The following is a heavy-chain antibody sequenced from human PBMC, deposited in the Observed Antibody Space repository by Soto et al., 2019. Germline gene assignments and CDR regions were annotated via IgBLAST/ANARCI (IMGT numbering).Heavy chain of an antibody. V-gene: IGHV4-4*02. CDR2: TYHSATT. Sequence: LPLTYEGRGGYVSSSNWWPYLRQTPGKGLEWIGYTYHSATTNYNPSLKSRVTISVDMSKYRFSLKLSSVSAADTAVYYCARDRTTGSLWAGIDYWSQGTLVTVSS. J-gene: IGHJ4*02. CDR3: ARDRTTGSLWAGIDY. CDR1: GGYVSSSNW. D-gene: IGHD2-21*01.